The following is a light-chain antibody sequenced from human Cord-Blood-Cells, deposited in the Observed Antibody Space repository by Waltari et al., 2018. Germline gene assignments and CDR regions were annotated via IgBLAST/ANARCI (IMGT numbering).Light chain of an antibody. CDR2: EDN. CDR1: SGSIASNY. Sequence: NFMLTQPHSVSESPGKTVTISCTRSSGSIASNYVQWYQQRPGSSPTTVIYEDNQRPSVVPDRFFGSIDSASNSAYLTISGLKTEDEADYYGQSYDSSNQVFGGGTKLTVL. V-gene: IGLV6-57*01. CDR3: QSYDSSNQV. J-gene: IGLJ3*02.